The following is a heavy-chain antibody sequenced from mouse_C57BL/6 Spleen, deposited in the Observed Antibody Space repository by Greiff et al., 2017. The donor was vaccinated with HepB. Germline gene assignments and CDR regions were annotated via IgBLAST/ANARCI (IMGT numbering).Heavy chain of an antibody. CDR3: ARSITTVDYFDY. D-gene: IGHD1-1*01. J-gene: IGHJ2*01. CDR2: INPGSGGT. V-gene: IGHV1-54*01. Sequence: QVTLKVSGAELVRPGTSVKVSCKASGYAFTNYLIEWVKQRPGQGLEWIGVINPGSGGTNYNEKFKGKATLTADKSSSTAYMQLSSLTSEDSAVYFCARSITTVDYFDYWGQGTTLTVSS. CDR1: GYAFTNYL.